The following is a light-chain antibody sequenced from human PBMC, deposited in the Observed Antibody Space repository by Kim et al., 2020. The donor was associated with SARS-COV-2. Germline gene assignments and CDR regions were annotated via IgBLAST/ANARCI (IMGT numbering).Light chain of an antibody. V-gene: IGKV1-27*01. CDR1: HDSSNY. Sequence: ASGGDSVTLTRRGRHDSSNYLAWFQLKPGKAPKLLIYAASALQPGVPSRFSGSGSGTDFTLTVTSLQPEDVATYYCQKCDSAPWTFGQGTKVDIK. CDR3: QKCDSAPWT. CDR2: AAS. J-gene: IGKJ1*01.